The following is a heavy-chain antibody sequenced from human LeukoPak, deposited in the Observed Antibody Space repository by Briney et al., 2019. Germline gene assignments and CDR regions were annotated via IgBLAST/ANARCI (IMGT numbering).Heavy chain of an antibody. D-gene: IGHD1-26*01. J-gene: IGHJ5*02. CDR2: IDKKDKGYATAT. CDR1: GFTFSGSA. V-gene: IGHV3-73*01. CDR3: TRDSGTYNWFDP. Sequence: GGSLNLPCAASGFTFSGSAIHWVRQSSGKGLEWVGQIDKKDKGYATATAYAASVKGRFTISRDDSINTAYLQMKSLKTEDTALYYCTRDSGTYNWFDPWGQGTLVTVSS.